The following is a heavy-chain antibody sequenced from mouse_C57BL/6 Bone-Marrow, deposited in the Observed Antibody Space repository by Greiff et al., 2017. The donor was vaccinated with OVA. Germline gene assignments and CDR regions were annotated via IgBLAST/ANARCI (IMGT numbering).Heavy chain of an antibody. CDR3: AKITTVEGSY. D-gene: IGHD1-1*01. Sequence: EVKLMESGGGLVKPGGSLKLSCAASGFTFSDYGMHWVRQAPEKGLEWVAYISSGSSTNYYADTVKGRFTISRDNAKNTLFLQMTSLRSEDTAMYYCAKITTVEGSYWGQGTSVTVSS. V-gene: IGHV5-17*01. J-gene: IGHJ4*01. CDR2: ISSGSSTN. CDR1: GFTFSDYG.